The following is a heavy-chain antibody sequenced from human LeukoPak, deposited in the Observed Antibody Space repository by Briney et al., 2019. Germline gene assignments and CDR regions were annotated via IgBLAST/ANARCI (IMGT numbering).Heavy chain of an antibody. CDR2: IWYDGSNK. J-gene: IGHJ5*02. V-gene: IGHV3-33*01. D-gene: IGHD6-13*01. CDR3: ARDRAAGTPWFDP. Sequence: AGGSLRLSCAASGFTFSSYGMHWVRQAPGKGLEWVAVIWYDGSNKYYADSVKGRFTISRDNSKNTLYLQMNSLRAEDTAVYYCARDRAAGTPWFDPWGQGTLVTVSS. CDR1: GFTFSSYG.